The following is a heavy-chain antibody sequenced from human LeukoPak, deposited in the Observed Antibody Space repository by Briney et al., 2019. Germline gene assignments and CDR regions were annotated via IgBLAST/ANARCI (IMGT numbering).Heavy chain of an antibody. CDR2: IYPDDSDT. J-gene: IGHJ5*02. CDR3: VCLKSESHRFDP. Sequence: GESLKISCKGSGQTFTKYWFGWVRQMPGKGLEWMGIIYPDDSDTRYSPSFQGQVTISADKSINTAYLQWSSLKASDTAMYYCVCLKSESHRFDPWGQGTLVIVSS. V-gene: IGHV5-51*01. D-gene: IGHD5/OR15-5a*01. CDR1: GQTFTKYW.